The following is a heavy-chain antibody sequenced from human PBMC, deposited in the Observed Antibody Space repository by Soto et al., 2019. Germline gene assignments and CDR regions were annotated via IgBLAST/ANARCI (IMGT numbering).Heavy chain of an antibody. D-gene: IGHD5-18*01. CDR3: ARDYYRYGYYYYGMDV. Sequence: APAQVSCTASGYTVTVYDINWAGQATGQGREWRGSMNANIGNTRYAQKFRGRFTINRNTSISTAYRSRSSLRPERTAVYYCARDYYRYGYYYYGMDVWGQGTTLTVSS. CDR1: GYTVTVYD. CDR2: MNANIGNT. J-gene: IGHJ6*02. V-gene: IGHV1-8*01.